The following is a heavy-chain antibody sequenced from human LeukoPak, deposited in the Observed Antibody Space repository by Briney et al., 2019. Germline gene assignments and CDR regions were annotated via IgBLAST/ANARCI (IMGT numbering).Heavy chain of an antibody. CDR1: GGSISSYY. D-gene: IGHD3-3*01. CDR3: ARFWSGYYFDY. Sequence: SETLSLTCTVSGGSISSYYWSWIRQPPGKGLEWIGYIYYSGSTNYNPSLKSRVTISVDRSKNQFSLKLSSVTAADTAVYYCARFWSGYYFDYWGQGTLVTVSS. J-gene: IGHJ4*02. CDR2: IYYSGST. V-gene: IGHV4-59*12.